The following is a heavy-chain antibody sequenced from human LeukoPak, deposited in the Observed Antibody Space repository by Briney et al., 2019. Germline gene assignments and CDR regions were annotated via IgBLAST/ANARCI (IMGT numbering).Heavy chain of an antibody. CDR2: INPSGGST. CDR3: ARDSRGSGTITIDY. V-gene: IGHV1-46*01. J-gene: IGHJ4*02. CDR1: GYIFTSYF. D-gene: IGHD3-10*01. Sequence: GASVKVSCKASGYIFTSYFMHWVRQAPGQGLEWMGIINPSGGSTTYAQKFQGRVTMTGDTPTRTVYMELSSLRSEDTAVYYCARDSRGSGTITIDYWGQGTLVTVSS.